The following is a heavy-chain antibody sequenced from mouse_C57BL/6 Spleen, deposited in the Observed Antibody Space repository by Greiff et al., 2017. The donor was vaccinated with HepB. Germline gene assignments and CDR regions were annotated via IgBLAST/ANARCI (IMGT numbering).Heavy chain of an antibody. CDR1: GYAFSSYW. Sequence: QVHVKQSGAELVKPGASVKISCKASGYAFSSYWMNWVKQRPGKGLEWIGQIYPGDGDTNYNGKFKGKATLTADKSSSTAYMQLSSLTSEDSAVYFCARSRYSNYYWYFDVWGTGTTVTVSS. CDR3: ARSRYSNYYWYFDV. CDR2: IYPGDGDT. D-gene: IGHD2-5*01. V-gene: IGHV1-80*01. J-gene: IGHJ1*03.